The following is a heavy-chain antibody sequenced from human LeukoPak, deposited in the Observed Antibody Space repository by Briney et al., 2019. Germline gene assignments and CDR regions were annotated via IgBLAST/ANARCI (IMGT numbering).Heavy chain of an antibody. V-gene: IGHV1-2*02. D-gene: IGHD3-10*01. Sequence: ASVKVSCKASGYTFTGYYMHWVRQAPGQGLEWMGWINPNSGGTNYAEKFQGRVTMTRDTSISTAYMELSRLRSDDTAVYYCAREGTYYYGSGSYRGNWFDPWGQGTLVTVSS. J-gene: IGHJ5*02. CDR3: AREGTYYYGSGSYRGNWFDP. CDR1: GYTFTGYY. CDR2: INPNSGGT.